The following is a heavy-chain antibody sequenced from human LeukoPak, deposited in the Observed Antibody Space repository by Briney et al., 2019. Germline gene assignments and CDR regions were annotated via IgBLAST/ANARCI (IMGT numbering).Heavy chain of an antibody. CDR2: IIPIFGTA. D-gene: IGHD3-22*01. CDR1: GGTFSSYA. J-gene: IGHJ4*02. Sequence: ASVKASCKASGGTFSSYAISWVRQAPGQGLEWMGGIIPIFGTANYAQKFQGRVTITADESTSTAYMELSSLRSEDTAVYYCAGAPTYYYDSSGYYLYWGQGTLVTVSS. V-gene: IGHV1-69*01. CDR3: AGAPTYYYDSSGYYLY.